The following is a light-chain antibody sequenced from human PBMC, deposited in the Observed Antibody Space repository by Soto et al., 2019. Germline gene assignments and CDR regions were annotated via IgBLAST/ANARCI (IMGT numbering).Light chain of an antibody. V-gene: IGKV3-20*01. CDR3: RQYGRSLCFA. CDR2: GAS. J-gene: IGKJ4*01. Sequence: EIVMTQSPATLSASPGERATLSCRASQSVGSNLAWYQQKPGQAPRLLIYGASKRATGIPDRFSGSGSGTDLTLSLRRLQPEDLAVYTCRQYGRSLCFAFCGGTKVDIK. CDR1: QSVGSN.